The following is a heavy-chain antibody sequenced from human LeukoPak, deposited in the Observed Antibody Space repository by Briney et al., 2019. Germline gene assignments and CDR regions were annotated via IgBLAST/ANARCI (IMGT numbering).Heavy chain of an antibody. CDR2: ISGGGSGT. Sequence: GGSLRLSYAPSGFTFSSYAMSWVRQAPGKGLEWVAVISGGGSGTYYADSVRGRFTISRDNSKNTVYLQMNSLRAEDTAIYYCAKTIAIWGRFDYWGQGTLVTVSS. D-gene: IGHD3-16*01. CDR3: AKTIAIWGRFDY. V-gene: IGHV3-23*01. CDR1: GFTFSSYA. J-gene: IGHJ4*02.